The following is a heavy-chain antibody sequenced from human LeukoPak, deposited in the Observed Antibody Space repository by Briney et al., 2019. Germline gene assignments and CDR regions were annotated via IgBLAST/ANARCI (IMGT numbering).Heavy chain of an antibody. V-gene: IGHV3-74*01. CDR1: GFTFSSYW. J-gene: IGHJ6*02. CDR2: INSDGGRT. D-gene: IGHD1-26*01. Sequence: PGGSLRLSCAASGFTFSSYWMHWVRQVPGKGLVWVSRINSDGGRTSYADSVKGRFTVSRDNSKNTLYLQMSSLRPEDTAVYYCANKVSGTSLEGMDVWGQGTTVTVS. CDR3: ANKVSGTSLEGMDV.